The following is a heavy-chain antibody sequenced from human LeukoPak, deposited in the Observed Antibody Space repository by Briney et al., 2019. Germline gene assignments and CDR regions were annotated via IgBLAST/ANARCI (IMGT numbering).Heavy chain of an antibody. D-gene: IGHD4-17*01. CDR3: AKFNRVTTFFYGKDV. J-gene: IGHJ6*02. CDR1: GFTFSSYD. CDR2: ITNSGGST. V-gene: IGHV3-23*01. Sequence: PGGSLRLSCAASGFTFSSYDMSWVRQAPGKGLEWVSAITNSGGSTYYADSVKGRFTISRDNSKNTLYLQMNSLRAEDTAIYYCAKFNRVTTFFYGKDVWGQGTTVTVSS.